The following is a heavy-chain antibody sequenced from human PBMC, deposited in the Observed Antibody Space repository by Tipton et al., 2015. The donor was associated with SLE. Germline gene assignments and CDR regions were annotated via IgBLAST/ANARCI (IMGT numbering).Heavy chain of an antibody. CDR3: AREATYSGSYYNWFDS. CDR1: GASISSGSYH. J-gene: IGHJ5*02. CDR2: IYSSGST. D-gene: IGHD1-26*01. V-gene: IGHV4-61*02. Sequence: TLSLTCTVSGASISSGSYHWAWIRQPAGKGLEWIGRIYSSGSTNENLSLKSRVSISKDTSKNQFSLKLSSVTAADTAVYYCAREATYSGSYYNWFDSWGQGTLVTVSP.